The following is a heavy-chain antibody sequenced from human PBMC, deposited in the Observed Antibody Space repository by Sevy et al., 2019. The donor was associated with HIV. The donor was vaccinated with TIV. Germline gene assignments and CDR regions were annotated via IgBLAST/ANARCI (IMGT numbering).Heavy chain of an antibody. J-gene: IGHJ6*02. D-gene: IGHD6-13*01. V-gene: IGHV3-33*06. Sequence: GGPLRLSCAASGFTFSNYAMHWVRQAPGKGLEWVAVVWYDGSNKYYADSVKGRFTISRDNSKHTLYLQMNSLRAEDTAVYYCVKEGKGIASYYYYGMDVWGQGTRVTVSS. CDR1: GFTFSNYA. CDR3: VKEGKGIASYYYYGMDV. CDR2: VWYDGSNK.